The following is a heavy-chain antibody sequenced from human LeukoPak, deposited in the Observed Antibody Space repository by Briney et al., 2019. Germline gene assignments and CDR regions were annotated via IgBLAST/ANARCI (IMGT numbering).Heavy chain of an antibody. CDR2: ISGTGGST. V-gene: IGHV3-23*01. CDR3: AKYSSGWFIYYYMDV. J-gene: IGHJ6*03. CDR1: GFAFSSQA. D-gene: IGHD6-19*01. Sequence: RGGSLRLSCAASGFAFSSQAMSWFRQAPGKGLECVSGISGTGGSTQYADSVKGRFTISRDNSKNTLYLQMNGLRDEDTAVYYCAKYSSGWFIYYYMDVWGKGTTVTVSS.